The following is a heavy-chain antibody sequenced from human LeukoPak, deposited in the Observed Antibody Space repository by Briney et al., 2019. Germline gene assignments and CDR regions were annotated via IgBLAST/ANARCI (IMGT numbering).Heavy chain of an antibody. Sequence: GGSLRLSCATSGFTLSSYSMNWVRQAPGKGLEWVSYISSGSATIYYADSVKGRFTISRDNAKSSLYLQMNSLRAEDTAVYYCARDVEQWLVRVYYFDYWGQGTLVTVSS. CDR3: ARDVEQWLVRVYYFDY. CDR2: ISSGSATI. J-gene: IGHJ4*02. CDR1: GFTLSSYS. D-gene: IGHD6-19*01. V-gene: IGHV3-48*01.